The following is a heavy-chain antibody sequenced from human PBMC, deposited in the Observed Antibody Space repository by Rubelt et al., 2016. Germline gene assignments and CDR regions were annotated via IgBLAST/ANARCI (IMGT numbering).Heavy chain of an antibody. J-gene: IGHJ4*02. Sequence: QVRLQESGPGLVKPSETLSLTCSVSGYSISNGYYWGWIRQPPGKGLEWIGNIYHTGRTYYNPSLKRRVTISVDTSQNYFALLWSVLTTADTAVYYCASTETMFGVVLKGYCVDSGGQGTLVTVSS. V-gene: IGHV4-38-2*02. D-gene: IGHD3-3*01. CDR1: GYSISNGYY. CDR3: ASTETMFGVVLKGYCVDS. CDR2: IYHTGRT.